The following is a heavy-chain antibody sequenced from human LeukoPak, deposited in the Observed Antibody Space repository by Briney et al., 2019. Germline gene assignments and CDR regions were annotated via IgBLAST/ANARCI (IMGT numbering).Heavy chain of an antibody. V-gene: IGHV4-39*07. CDR2: IYYSGST. Sequence: NPSETLSLTCTVYGGSISSSSYYWGWIRQPPGKGLEWIGSIYYSGSTYYNPSLKSRVTISVDTSKNQFSLKLSSVTAADTAVYYCARVRVIGSGWYFKVHLDAFDIWGQGTMVTVSS. J-gene: IGHJ3*02. D-gene: IGHD6-19*01. CDR1: GGSISSSSYY. CDR3: ARVRVIGSGWYFKVHLDAFDI.